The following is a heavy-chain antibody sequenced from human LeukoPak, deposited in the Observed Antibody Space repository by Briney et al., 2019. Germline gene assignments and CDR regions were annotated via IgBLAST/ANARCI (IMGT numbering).Heavy chain of an antibody. D-gene: IGHD3-16*01. J-gene: IGHJ4*02. CDR3: GRARGGYLGGFLRYKPFDY. CDR1: GGSISSSSYY. CDR2: IYYSGST. Sequence: SETLSLTCTVSGGSISSSSYYWGWIRQPPGKGLEWIGSIYYSGSTYYNPSLKSRVTISVDTSKNQFSLKLSSVTAAATAVYYCGRARGGYLGGFLRYKPFDYWGQGTLVTVSS. V-gene: IGHV4-39*07.